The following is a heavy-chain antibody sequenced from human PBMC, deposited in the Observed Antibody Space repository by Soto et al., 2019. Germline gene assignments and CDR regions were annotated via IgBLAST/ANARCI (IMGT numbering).Heavy chain of an antibody. J-gene: IGHJ3*02. V-gene: IGHV3-7*01. Sequence: GGSLRLSCAASGFTFSSYWMSWVRQAPGKGLEWVANIKQDGSEKYYVDSVKGRFTISRDNAKNSLYLQMNSLRAEDTAVYYCARSVLLWFGDAFDIWGQGTMVTVSS. CDR1: GFTFSSYW. D-gene: IGHD3-10*01. CDR3: ARSVLLWFGDAFDI. CDR2: IKQDGSEK.